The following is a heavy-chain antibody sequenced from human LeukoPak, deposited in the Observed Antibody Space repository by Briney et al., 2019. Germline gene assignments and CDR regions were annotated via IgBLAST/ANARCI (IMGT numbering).Heavy chain of an antibody. CDR3: AREGNWNYDYDY. CDR2: ISSSSYI. Sequence: GGSLRLPCAASGFTFSSYSMNWVRQAPGKGLEWVSSISSSSYIYYADSVKGRFTISRDNAKNSLYLQMNSLRAEDTAVYYCAREGNWNYDYDYWGQGTLVTVSS. D-gene: IGHD1-7*01. CDR1: GFTFSSYS. V-gene: IGHV3-21*01. J-gene: IGHJ4*02.